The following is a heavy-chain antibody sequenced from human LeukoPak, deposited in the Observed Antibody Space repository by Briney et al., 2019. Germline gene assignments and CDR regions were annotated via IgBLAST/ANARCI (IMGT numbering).Heavy chain of an antibody. CDR2: IRYDGSNK. J-gene: IGHJ3*02. CDR3: AKEITGDPYAFDI. CDR1: GFTFSSYG. V-gene: IGHV3-30*02. D-gene: IGHD7-27*01. Sequence: GGSLRLSCAASGFTFSSYGMHWVRQAPGKGLEWVAFIRYDGSNKYYADSVKGRFTISRDNSKNTLYLQMNSLRAGDTAVYYRAKEITGDPYAFDIWGQGTMVTVSS.